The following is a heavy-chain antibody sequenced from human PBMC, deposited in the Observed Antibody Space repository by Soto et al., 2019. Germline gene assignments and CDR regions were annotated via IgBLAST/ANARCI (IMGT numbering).Heavy chain of an antibody. V-gene: IGHV4-34*01. J-gene: IGHJ4*02. CDR2: INHSGST. D-gene: IGHD2-2*01. Sequence: PSETLSLTCAVYGGSFSGYYWIWIRQPPGKGLEWIGEINHSGSTNYNPSLKSRVTISVDTSKNQFSLKLSSVTAADTAVYYCARGREYCSSTSCFDYWGQGTLVTVSS. CDR3: ARGREYCSSTSCFDY. CDR1: GGSFSGYY.